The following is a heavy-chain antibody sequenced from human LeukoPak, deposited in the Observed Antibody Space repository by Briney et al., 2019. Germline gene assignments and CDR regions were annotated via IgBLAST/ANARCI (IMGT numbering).Heavy chain of an antibody. CDR3: AKDRNYCTNGVCYSGCDY. CDR2: INGDGSEI. V-gene: IGHV3-7*01. CDR1: GFTFSTSW. D-gene: IGHD2-8*01. Sequence: PGGSLRLSCAASGFTFSTSWMTWVRQAPGKGLEWVASINGDGSEIHYVDSVKGRFTISRDNSKNTLYLQMNSLRAEDTAVYYCAKDRNYCTNGVCYSGCDYWGQGTLVTVSS. J-gene: IGHJ4*02.